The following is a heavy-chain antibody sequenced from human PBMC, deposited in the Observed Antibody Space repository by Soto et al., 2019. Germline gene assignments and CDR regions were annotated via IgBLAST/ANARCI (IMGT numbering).Heavy chain of an antibody. CDR3: AKDRQDYSETPYGMDV. CDR1: GFTFSTYV. J-gene: IGHJ6*02. V-gene: IGHV3-23*01. CDR2: ISGGGTST. D-gene: IGHD4-4*01. Sequence: EVQLLESGGGLVQPGGSLRVSCAASGFTFSTYVMSWVRQAPGKGLEWVSGISGGGTSTKYADSVKGRFTISRDNSKNTVYLQNNPLGADDTAVYYCAKDRQDYSETPYGMDVWGQGTTVTVSS.